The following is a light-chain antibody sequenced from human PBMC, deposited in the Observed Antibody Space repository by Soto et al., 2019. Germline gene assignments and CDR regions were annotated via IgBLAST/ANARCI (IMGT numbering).Light chain of an antibody. Sequence: QSALTQPASVSGSPGQWITISCTGTSSDVGGYNYVSWYQQHPGKAPKLMIYDVSNRPSGVSNRFSGSKSVNTASLTISGLQAEDEADYYCSSYTSSSTVVFGGGTKLTVL. CDR3: SSYTSSSTVV. CDR1: SSDVGGYNY. V-gene: IGLV2-14*01. CDR2: DVS. J-gene: IGLJ2*01.